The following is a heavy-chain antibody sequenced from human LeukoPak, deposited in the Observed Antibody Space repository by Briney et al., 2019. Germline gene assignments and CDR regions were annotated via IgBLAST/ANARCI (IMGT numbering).Heavy chain of an antibody. J-gene: IGHJ4*02. CDR1: GGSISSHY. CDR2: IYYSGST. D-gene: IGHD2-8*01. Sequence: SETLSLTCTVSGGSISSHYWSWIRQPPGKALEWIGYIYYSGSTNYNPSLKSRLTISVGTSRNQFSLKLSSVTAADTAVYYCARSTVYYFDYWGQGTLVTVSS. CDR3: ARSTVYYFDY. V-gene: IGHV4-59*11.